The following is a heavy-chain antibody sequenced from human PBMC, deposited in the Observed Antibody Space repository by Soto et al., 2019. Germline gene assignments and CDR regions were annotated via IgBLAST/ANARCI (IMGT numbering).Heavy chain of an antibody. J-gene: IGHJ4*02. D-gene: IGHD3-16*02. CDR3: ARVIPDVWGSYRFDY. Sequence: PGGSLRLSCASSVFTVISNYMSWVRQAPGKGLGWVSVIYSGGSTYYADSVKGRFTISRDNSKNTLYLQMNSLRAEDTAVYYCARVIPDVWGSYRFDYWGQGTLVTVSS. V-gene: IGHV3-53*01. CDR2: IYSGGST. CDR1: VFTVISNY.